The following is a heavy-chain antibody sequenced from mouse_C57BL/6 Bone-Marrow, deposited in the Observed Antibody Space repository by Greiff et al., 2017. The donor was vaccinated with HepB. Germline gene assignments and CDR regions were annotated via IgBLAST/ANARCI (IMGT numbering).Heavy chain of an antibody. D-gene: IGHD2-4*01. Sequence: QVQLQQPGAELVRPGTSVKLSCKASGYTFTSYWMHWVKQRPGQGLEWIGVIDPSDSYTNYNQKFKGKATLTVDTSSSTAYMQLSSLTSEDSAVYYCARGYDYDDWGQGTTLTVSS. V-gene: IGHV1-59*01. CDR3: ARGYDYDD. J-gene: IGHJ2*01. CDR2: IDPSDSYT. CDR1: GYTFTSYW.